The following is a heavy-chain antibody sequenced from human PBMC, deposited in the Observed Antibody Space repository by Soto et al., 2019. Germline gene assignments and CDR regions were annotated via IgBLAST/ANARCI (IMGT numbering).Heavy chain of an antibody. CDR2: IWYDGSNK. CDR3: ARDSAQVGASYFDY. V-gene: IGHV3-33*01. CDR1: GFTFSSYG. J-gene: IGHJ4*02. D-gene: IGHD1-26*01. Sequence: QVQLVESGGGVVQPGRSLRLSCAASGFTFSSYGMHWVRQAPGEGLEWVAVIWYDGSNKYYADSVKGRFTISRDNSKNTLYLQMNSLRAEDTAVYYCARDSAQVGASYFDYWGQGTLVTVSS.